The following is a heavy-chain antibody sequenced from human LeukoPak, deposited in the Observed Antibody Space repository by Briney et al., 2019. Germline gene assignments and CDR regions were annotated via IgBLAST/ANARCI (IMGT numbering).Heavy chain of an antibody. D-gene: IGHD3-10*01. CDR3: ARVDTMVRRVINRVFDY. CDR2: IYHSGST. Sequence: SETLSLTCTVSGYSISSGYYWGWIGQPPGKGLEWIGGIYHSGSTYYNPSLKSRVTISVDTSKNQFSLKLSSVTAADPAVYYCARVDTMVRRVINRVFDYWGQGTLVTVSS. V-gene: IGHV4-38-2*02. J-gene: IGHJ4*02. CDR1: GYSISSGYY.